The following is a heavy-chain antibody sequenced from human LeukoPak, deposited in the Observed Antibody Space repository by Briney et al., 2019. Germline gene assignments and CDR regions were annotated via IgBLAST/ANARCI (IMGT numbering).Heavy chain of an antibody. Sequence: GGSLRLSCAASGFTFSSSAMTWVRQAPGKGLEWLTVISYDGSNKHYADSVKGRFTISRDNSKNTLYLQMSSLRAEDTAVYYCAKAVSPMGYYGMDVWGQGTTVTVSS. V-gene: IGHV3-30*18. CDR1: GFTFSSSA. J-gene: IGHJ6*02. CDR2: ISYDGSNK. D-gene: IGHD2-8*01. CDR3: AKAVSPMGYYGMDV.